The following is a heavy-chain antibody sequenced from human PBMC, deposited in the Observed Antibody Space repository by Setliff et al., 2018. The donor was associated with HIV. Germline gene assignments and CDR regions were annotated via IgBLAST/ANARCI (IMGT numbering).Heavy chain of an antibody. D-gene: IGHD7-27*01. CDR2: IIPILGIA. V-gene: IGHV1-69*10. CDR1: GGTFSSYA. CDR3: ASRGELGKNFYYYYMDV. Sequence: GASVKVSCKASGGTFSSYAISWVRQAPGQGLEWMGGIIPILGIANYAQKFQGRVTITADKSTSTAYMELSSLRSEDTAVYYCASRGELGKNFYYYYMDVWGKGTTVTVSS. J-gene: IGHJ6*03.